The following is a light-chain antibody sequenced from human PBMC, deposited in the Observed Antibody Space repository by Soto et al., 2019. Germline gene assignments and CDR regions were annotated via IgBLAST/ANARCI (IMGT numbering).Light chain of an antibody. Sequence: QSALTQSASVSGSPGQSITISCTGTSSDIGGYNYVSWYQQHPGKAPKLMISEVNTWPSGVSNRFSGSKSGNTASLTISGLQAEDEADYYCSSYTSSSTLVVFGGGTKVTVL. CDR2: EVN. CDR1: SSDIGGYNY. CDR3: SSYTSSSTLVV. V-gene: IGLV2-14*01. J-gene: IGLJ2*01.